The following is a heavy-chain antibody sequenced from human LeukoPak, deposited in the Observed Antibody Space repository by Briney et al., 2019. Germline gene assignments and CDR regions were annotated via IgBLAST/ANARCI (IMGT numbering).Heavy chain of an antibody. CDR3: ARDSVGIPTDFDF. V-gene: IGHV3-33*01. D-gene: IGHD1-26*01. CDR2: IWNNGDNR. J-gene: IGHJ4*02. CDR1: GFMFSDYG. Sequence: GGSLRLSCAASGFMFSDYGMHWVRQAPGKGLEWVAVIWNNGDNRYADSVRGRFTISRDDSKSTLYLQMDSLRVDDTAVYFCARDSVGIPTDFDFWGQGTLVTVSS.